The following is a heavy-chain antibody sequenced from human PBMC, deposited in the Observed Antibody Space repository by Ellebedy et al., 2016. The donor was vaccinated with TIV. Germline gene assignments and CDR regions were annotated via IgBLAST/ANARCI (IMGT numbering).Heavy chain of an antibody. CDR1: GYSFTSYW. D-gene: IGHD5-12*01. J-gene: IGHJ3*02. CDR2: IDPSDSYT. V-gene: IGHV5-10-1*01. CDR3: ATSPINGSVDIVATGADI. Sequence: GESLKISCKGSGYSFTSYWIGWVRQMPGKGLEWMGRIDPSDSYTNYSPSFQGHVTISADKSISTAYLQWSSLKASDTAMYYCATSPINGSVDIVATGADIWGQGTMVTVSS.